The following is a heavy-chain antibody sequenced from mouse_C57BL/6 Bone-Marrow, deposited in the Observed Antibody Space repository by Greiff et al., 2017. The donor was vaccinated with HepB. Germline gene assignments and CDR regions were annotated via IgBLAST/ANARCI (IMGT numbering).Heavy chain of an antibody. V-gene: IGHV6-3*01. J-gene: IGHJ2*01. Sequence: DVKLVESGGGLVQPGGSMKLSCVASGFTFSNYWMNWVRQSPEKGLEWVAQIRLKSDNYATHYAESVKGRFTISRDDSKSSVYLQMNNLRAEDTGIYYCTSERTVPYYFDYWGQGTTLTVSS. D-gene: IGHD5-1*01. CDR2: IRLKSDNYAT. CDR3: TSERTVPYYFDY. CDR1: GFTFSNYW.